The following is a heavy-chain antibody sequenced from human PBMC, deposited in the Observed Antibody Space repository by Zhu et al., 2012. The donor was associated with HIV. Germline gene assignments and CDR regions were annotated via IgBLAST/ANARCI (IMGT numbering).Heavy chain of an antibody. CDR1: GYSIRSGYY. D-gene: IGHD3-10*01. J-gene: IGHJ4*02. V-gene: IGHV4-38-2*01. Sequence: QVQLQESGPGLVKPSETLSLTCVVSGYSIRSGYYWGWIRQPPGKGLEWIGDIYHSGSTHYSPSLKSRVTISVDTSKNRFSLNLSSATAADTAVYYCARRLESGGWGYGSGTYYFDFWGQGTLVTVSS. CDR3: ARRLESGGWGYGSGTYYFDF. CDR2: IYHSGST.